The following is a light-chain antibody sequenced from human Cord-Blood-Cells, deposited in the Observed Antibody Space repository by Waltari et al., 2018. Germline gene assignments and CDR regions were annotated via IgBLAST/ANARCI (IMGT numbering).Light chain of an antibody. J-gene: IGKJ1*01. CDR3: QQYNSYSWT. CDR1: QSMSSW. Sequence: DIQITQSPSTLSASVGDRVTITCQASQSMSSWLAWYQQKPGKAPKLLIYDASSFESGVPSRFSGSGSGTEFTLTISSLQPDDFATYYCQQYNSYSWTCGQWTKVEIK. V-gene: IGKV1-5*01. CDR2: DAS.